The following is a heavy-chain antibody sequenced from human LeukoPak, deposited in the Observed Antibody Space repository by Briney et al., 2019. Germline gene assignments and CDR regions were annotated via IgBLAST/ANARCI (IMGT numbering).Heavy chain of an antibody. D-gene: IGHD6-19*01. V-gene: IGHV4-39*01. J-gene: IGHJ4*02. CDR2: IYYSGST. CDR3: ARQSSGWYFDY. Sequence: PSETLSLTCTVSGGSISSSSYYWGWIRQPPGKGLEWSGRIYYSGSTFYNPSLKTRVAISVDTCRNQFSLKLSSVTAADTVVYYCARQSSGWYFDYWGPGSLVTVSS. CDR1: GGSISSSSYY.